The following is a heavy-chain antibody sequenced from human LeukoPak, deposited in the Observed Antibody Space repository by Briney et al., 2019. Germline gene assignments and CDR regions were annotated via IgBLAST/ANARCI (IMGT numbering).Heavy chain of an antibody. D-gene: IGHD4-17*01. V-gene: IGHV3-30*02. J-gene: IGHJ6*03. CDR3: ARGLWYGDYQDYYYYMDV. CDR1: GFTFSSYG. CDR2: IRYDGSNK. Sequence: PGGSLRLSCAASGFTFSSYGMHWVRQAPGKGLEWVAFIRYDGSNKYYADSVKGRFTISRDNSKNTLYLQMNSLRAEDTAVYYCARGLWYGDYQDYYYYMDVWGKGTTVTVSS.